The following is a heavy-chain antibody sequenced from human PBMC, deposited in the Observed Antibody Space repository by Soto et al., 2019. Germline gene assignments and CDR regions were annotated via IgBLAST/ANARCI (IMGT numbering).Heavy chain of an antibody. CDR2: IRAVGDT. Sequence: EVQLVDSGGGLVQPGGSLRLSCAASGFTFSSFDMHWVRQATGKGLEWVSTIRAVGDTYYAGSVKGRFTISRENAKNSLYLQMNSLRAGDPAVYYCARAWEGGIDYWGQGTLVTVSS. CDR1: GFTFSSFD. J-gene: IGHJ4*02. CDR3: ARAWEGGIDY. V-gene: IGHV3-13*01. D-gene: IGHD1-26*01.